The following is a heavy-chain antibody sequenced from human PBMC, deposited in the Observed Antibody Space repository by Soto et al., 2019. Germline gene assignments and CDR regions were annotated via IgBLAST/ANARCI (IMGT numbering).Heavy chain of an antibody. D-gene: IGHD3-10*01. V-gene: IGHV4-34*01. CDR2: INHSGST. CDR1: GGSFSGYY. J-gene: IGHJ5*02. Sequence: SETLSLTCAVYGGSFSGYYWSWIRQPPGKGLEWIGEINHSGSTNYNPSLKSRVTISVDTSKNQFSLKLSSVTAADTAVYYCARGLRPGRFYPWGQGTLVTVSS. CDR3: ARGLRPGRFYP.